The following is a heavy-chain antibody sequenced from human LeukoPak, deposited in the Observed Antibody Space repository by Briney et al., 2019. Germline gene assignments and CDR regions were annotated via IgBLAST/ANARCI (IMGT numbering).Heavy chain of an antibody. J-gene: IGHJ4*02. D-gene: IGHD1-26*01. Sequence: PSETLSLTCTVSGGSISSGGYYWSWIRQPPGKGLEWIGCIYYSGTTNYNPSLKSRVTISIDTSKNQFSLRLSSVTAADAAVYYCASGTAGLNNFDHWGQGTLVTVSS. CDR1: GGSISSGGYY. CDR2: IYYSGTT. V-gene: IGHV4-61*08. CDR3: ASGTAGLNNFDH.